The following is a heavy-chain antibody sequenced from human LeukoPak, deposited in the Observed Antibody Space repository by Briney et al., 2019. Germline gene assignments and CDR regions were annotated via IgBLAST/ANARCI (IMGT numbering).Heavy chain of an antibody. CDR1: GGSISSGSYY. CDR3: AREPRRDGYNDY. D-gene: IGHD5-24*01. CDR2: IYYSGST. V-gene: IGHV4-39*07. Sequence: PSQTLSLTCTVSGGSISSGSYYWSWIRQPAGKGLEWIGSIYYSGSTYYNPSLKSRVTISVDTSKDQFSLKLSSVTAADTAVYYCAREPRRDGYNDYWGQGTLVTVSS. J-gene: IGHJ4*02.